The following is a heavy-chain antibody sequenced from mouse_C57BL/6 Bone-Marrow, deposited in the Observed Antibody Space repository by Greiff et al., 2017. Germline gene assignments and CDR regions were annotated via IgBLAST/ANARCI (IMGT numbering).Heavy chain of an antibody. CDR3: SSGGYPWFAY. CDR1: GYTFTSYG. V-gene: IGHV1-81*01. J-gene: IGHJ3*01. CDR2: IYPRSGNT. Sequence: VQLQQSGAELARPGASVKLSCKASGYTFTSYGISWVKQRTGQGLEWIGEIYPRSGNTYYNEKFKGKATLTADTSSSTAYMELRSLTSEDCAVYFCSSGGYPWFAYWGQGTLVTVSA. D-gene: IGHD1-1*02.